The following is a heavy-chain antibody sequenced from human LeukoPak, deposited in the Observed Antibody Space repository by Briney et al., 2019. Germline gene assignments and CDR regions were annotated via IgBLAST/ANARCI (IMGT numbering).Heavy chain of an antibody. J-gene: IGHJ4*02. Sequence: SETLSLTCSVSGGSISNYFWTWIRQPPRKGLEWIGYIYSSGSTYYNPSLKSRVTISVDTSKNRFSLKLGTVTAADTAVYYCARRPTGDPKFDYWGQGTLVTVSS. V-gene: IGHV4-59*08. D-gene: IGHD7-27*01. CDR3: ARRPTGDPKFDY. CDR2: IYSSGST. CDR1: GGSISNYF.